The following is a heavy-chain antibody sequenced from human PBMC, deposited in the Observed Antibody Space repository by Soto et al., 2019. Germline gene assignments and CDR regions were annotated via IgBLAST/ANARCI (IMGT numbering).Heavy chain of an antibody. Sequence: ASVKVSCKASGYTSTSYGISWVRQAPGQGLEWMGWISAYNGNTNYAQKLQGRVTMTTDTSTSTAYMELSSLRSEDTAVYYCAREGHYDILTGPKDLYGMDVWGQGTTVTVSS. CDR3: AREGHYDILTGPKDLYGMDV. CDR2: ISAYNGNT. CDR1: GYTSTSYG. J-gene: IGHJ6*02. D-gene: IGHD3-9*01. V-gene: IGHV1-18*01.